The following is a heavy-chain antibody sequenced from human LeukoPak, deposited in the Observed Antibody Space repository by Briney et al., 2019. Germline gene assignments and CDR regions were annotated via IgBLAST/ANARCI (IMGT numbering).Heavy chain of an antibody. Sequence: PSETLSLTCTVSGGSISSTTYYWGWIRQPPGKGLEWIGSIYYGGSTYYNPSLKSRVTISVDTSKNQFSLQLNSVTAADTAVYYCARLPDHSSTWYLFDYWGQGILITVSS. CDR2: IYYGGST. D-gene: IGHD6-13*01. CDR3: ARLPDHSSTWYLFDY. J-gene: IGHJ4*02. CDR1: GGSISSTTYY. V-gene: IGHV4-39*01.